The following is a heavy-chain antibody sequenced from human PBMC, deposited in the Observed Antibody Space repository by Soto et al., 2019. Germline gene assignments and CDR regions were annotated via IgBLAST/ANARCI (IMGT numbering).Heavy chain of an antibody. CDR1: GFTFSGYT. V-gene: IGHV3-49*03. CDR2: IRGRAYSGTA. CDR3: TTGDGGSDTSAHYFYP. D-gene: IGHD3-3*01. Sequence: LLLSCTAAGFTFSGYTMTWFRQAPGQGLGWVGFIRGRAYSGTAEYAASVQGRFTISRDDSKNIVYLQMNSLKTEYSAVYSCTTGDGGSDTSAHYFYPWGQGTLVSVSS. J-gene: IGHJ5*02.